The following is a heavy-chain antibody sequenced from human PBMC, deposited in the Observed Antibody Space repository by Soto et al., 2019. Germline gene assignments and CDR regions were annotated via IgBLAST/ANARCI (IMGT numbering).Heavy chain of an antibody. CDR3: ARGGQPPVRVLRYYYYGMDV. J-gene: IGHJ6*02. CDR1: GFTFSSYG. CDR2: IWYDGSNK. V-gene: IGHV3-33*01. D-gene: IGHD2-15*01. Sequence: PGGSLRLSCAASGFTFSSYGMHWVRQAPGKGLEWVAVIWYDGSNKYYADSVKGRFTISRDNSKNTLYLQMNSLRAEDTAVYYCARGGQPPVRVLRYYYYGMDVWGQGTTVTVSS.